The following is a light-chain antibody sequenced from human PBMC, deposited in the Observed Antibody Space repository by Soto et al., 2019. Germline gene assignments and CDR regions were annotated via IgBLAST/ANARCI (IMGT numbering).Light chain of an antibody. Sequence: DIQMTQSPSSLSASVGDRITITFQASQDISKYLNWCQHKPGKAPKLLIYDASNFETGVPSRFSGSGSGTEFTFTISSLQPEDIATYYCQQYDNLPLTFGGGTKVDIK. CDR3: QQYDNLPLT. V-gene: IGKV1-33*01. J-gene: IGKJ4*01. CDR2: DAS. CDR1: QDISKY.